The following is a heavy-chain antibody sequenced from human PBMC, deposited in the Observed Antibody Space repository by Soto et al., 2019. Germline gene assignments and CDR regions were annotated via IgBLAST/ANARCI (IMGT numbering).Heavy chain of an antibody. CDR1: GYSFTSYW. CDR3: ARYSSSSYYYYYGMDV. CDR2: IDPSDSYT. J-gene: IGHJ6*02. Sequence: GESLKISCKGSGYSFTSYWISWVRQMPGKGLEWMGRIDPSDSYTNYSPSFQGHVTISADKSISTAYLQWSSLKASDTAMYYCARYSSSSYYYYYGMDVWGQGTTVTVSS. V-gene: IGHV5-10-1*01. D-gene: IGHD6-6*01.